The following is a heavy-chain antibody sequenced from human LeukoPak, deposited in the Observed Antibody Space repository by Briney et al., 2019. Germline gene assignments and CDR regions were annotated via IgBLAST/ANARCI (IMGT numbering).Heavy chain of an antibody. CDR1: GYTFTSYD. Sequence: ASVKVSCKASGYTFTSYDINWVRQATGQGLEWMGWMNPNSGNTGYAQKLQGRVTMTTDTSTSTAYMELRSLRSDDTAVYYCARDPAYYDFWSGYSYYGMDVWGQGTTVTVSS. CDR3: ARDPAYYDFWSGYSYYGMDV. CDR2: MNPNSGNT. D-gene: IGHD3-3*01. J-gene: IGHJ6*02. V-gene: IGHV1-8*01.